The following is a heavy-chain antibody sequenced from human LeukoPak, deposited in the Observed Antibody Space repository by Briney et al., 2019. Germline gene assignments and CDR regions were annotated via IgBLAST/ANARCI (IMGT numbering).Heavy chain of an antibody. D-gene: IGHD6-6*01. J-gene: IGHJ3*01. CDR2: IKQGGGEI. CDR3: ARSSYSSSSSV. CDR1: GFTFSRYW. Sequence: GGSLRLSCAASGFTFSRYWMSWVRQVPRKGLEWVANIKQGGGEIYYVDSVKGRFTISRDNARNSLYLQINSLRAEDTAVYYCARSSYSSSSSVWGQGTMVTVSS. V-gene: IGHV3-7*03.